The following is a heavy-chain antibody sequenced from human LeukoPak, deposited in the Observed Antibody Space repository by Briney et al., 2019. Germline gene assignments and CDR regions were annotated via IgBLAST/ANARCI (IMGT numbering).Heavy chain of an antibody. J-gene: IGHJ6*03. CDR3: ASVRRGFGESSKYYAYYYMGV. CDR2: IYYSGST. D-gene: IGHD3-10*01. Sequence: SETLSLTCTVSGGSISSYYWSWIRQPPGKGLEWIGYIYYSGSTNYNPSLKSRVTISADTSKNQFSLKLSSVTAADTAVYYCASVRRGFGESSKYYAYYYMGVWGKGTTVTISS. CDR1: GGSISSYY. V-gene: IGHV4-59*08.